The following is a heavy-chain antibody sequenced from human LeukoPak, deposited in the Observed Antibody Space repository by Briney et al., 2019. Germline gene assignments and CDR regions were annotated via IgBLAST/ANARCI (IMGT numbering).Heavy chain of an antibody. J-gene: IGHJ5*02. CDR1: GYSFTTYW. Sequence: ESLKISCKASGYSFTTYWIGWVRQMPVRGLEWMGIIYPGDSDTRYSPSFQGQVTISADKSINTAYLQWSSLKVSDTAMYYCAKGYDSSNNFSSSWGQGTLVTVSS. CDR3: AKGYDSSNNFSSS. CDR2: IYPGDSDT. D-gene: IGHD3-22*01. V-gene: IGHV5-51*01.